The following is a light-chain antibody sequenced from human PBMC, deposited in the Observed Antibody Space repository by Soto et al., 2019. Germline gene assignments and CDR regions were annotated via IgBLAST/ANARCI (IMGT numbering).Light chain of an antibody. Sequence: DIQTTQSPPSLSASVGDRVTITCRTSQSISSYLNWYQQKPGKAPRLLIYAASNLHSGVPSRFSGSASGTDFTLTISSLQPEDSATYYCQQSYSAPHTFGQGTKLEIK. CDR1: QSISSY. V-gene: IGKV1-39*01. CDR2: AAS. J-gene: IGKJ2*01. CDR3: QQSYSAPHT.